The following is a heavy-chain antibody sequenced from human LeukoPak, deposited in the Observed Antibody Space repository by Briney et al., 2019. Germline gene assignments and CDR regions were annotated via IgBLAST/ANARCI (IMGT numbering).Heavy chain of an antibody. CDR1: GFTFNNYG. CDR3: ARRRIVGSTDDAFDI. D-gene: IGHD1-26*01. V-gene: IGHV3-30*03. Sequence: GGSLRLSCAASGFTFNNYGMQWVRQAPGKGLEWAAVISSDGNTKYYADSVKGRFTISRDNSINTLYLQMNSLRGDDTAIYYCARRRIVGSTDDAFDIWGQGTMVTLSS. CDR2: ISSDGNTK. J-gene: IGHJ3*02.